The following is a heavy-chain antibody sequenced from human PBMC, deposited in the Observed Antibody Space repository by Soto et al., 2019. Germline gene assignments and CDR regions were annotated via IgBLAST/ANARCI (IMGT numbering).Heavy chain of an antibody. CDR1: GYTLTELS. CDR2: FDPEDGET. D-gene: IGHD3-22*01. CDR3: ATLNYYYDSSGYYPTDY. V-gene: IGHV1-24*01. Sequence: QVQMVPSGAEVKKPGASVKVSCKVSGYTLTELSMHWVRQAPGQGLEWMGGFDPEDGETIYAQKFQGRVTMTEDTSTDTAYMELSSLRSEDTAVYYCATLNYYYDSSGYYPTDYWVQGTLVTVS. J-gene: IGHJ4*02.